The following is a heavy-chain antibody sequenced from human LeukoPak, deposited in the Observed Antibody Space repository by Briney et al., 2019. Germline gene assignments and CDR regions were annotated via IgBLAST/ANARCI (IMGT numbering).Heavy chain of an antibody. CDR2: ISDGGSTT. Sequence: GGSLRLSCAASGFTFSSYAMSWVRQALGKGLVWVSRISDGGSTTTYADSVKGRFTISRDNAKNTLYLQMNGLRAEDTAVYYCSRSAYYDGSGNYYDYWGQGTLVTVSS. D-gene: IGHD3-22*01. V-gene: IGHV3-74*01. CDR3: SRSAYYDGSGNYYDY. CDR1: GFTFSSYA. J-gene: IGHJ4*02.